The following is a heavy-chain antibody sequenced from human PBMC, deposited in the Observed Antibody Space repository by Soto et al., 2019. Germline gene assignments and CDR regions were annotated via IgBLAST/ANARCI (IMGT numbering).Heavy chain of an antibody. CDR3: ARGIAAAGTGLDY. CDR1: GGSISSYY. V-gene: IGHV4-59*01. CDR2: IYYSGST. D-gene: IGHD6-13*01. Sequence: QVQLQESGPGLVKPSETLSLTCTVSGGSISSYYWSWIRQPPGKGLEWIGYIYYSGSTNYNPSRKSRVTRSVDTSKNPFPLKLGSVTAADTAVYYCARGIAAAGTGLDYWGQGTLVTVSS. J-gene: IGHJ4*02.